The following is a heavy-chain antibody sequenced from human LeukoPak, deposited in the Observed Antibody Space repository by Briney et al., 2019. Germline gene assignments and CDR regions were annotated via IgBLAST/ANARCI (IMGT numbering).Heavy chain of an antibody. J-gene: IGHJ4*02. V-gene: IGHV1-24*01. D-gene: IGHD3-3*01. Sequence: ASVKVSCKVSGYTLSELSMHWVRQAPGQGLEWMGGFDPEDGETIYPQKFQGRVTMTEDTSTDTAYMELSSLRSEDTAVYYCATDYEYSFDYWGQGTPVTVSS. CDR1: GYTLSELS. CDR2: FDPEDGET. CDR3: ATDYEYSFDY.